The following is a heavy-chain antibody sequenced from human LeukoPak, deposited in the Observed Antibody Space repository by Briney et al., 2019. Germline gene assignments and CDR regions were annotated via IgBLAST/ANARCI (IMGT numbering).Heavy chain of an antibody. CDR2: IIPIFGTA. CDR1: GGTFSSYA. CDR3: ARCTPRRGTSCYSAFDI. J-gene: IGHJ3*02. V-gene: IGHV1-69*13. D-gene: IGHD2-2*01. Sequence: SVKVSCKASGGTFSSYAISWVRRAPGQGLEWMGGIIPIFGTANYAQKFQGRVTITADESTSTAYMELSSLRSEDTAVYYCARCTPRRGTSCYSAFDIWGQGTMVTVSS.